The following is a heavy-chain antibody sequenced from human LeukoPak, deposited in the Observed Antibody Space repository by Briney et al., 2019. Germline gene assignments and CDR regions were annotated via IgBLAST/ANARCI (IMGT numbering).Heavy chain of an antibody. J-gene: IGHJ6*03. CDR2: LSGSGITT. CDR3: ARVGAYYDSSGPRTYLGYMDV. D-gene: IGHD3-22*01. Sequence: GGSLRLSCAASGFTFSNSAMSWVRQAPGKGLEWVSTLSGSGITTYYADSVKGRFTISRDNAKNSLYLQMNSLRAEDTAVYYCARVGAYYDSSGPRTYLGYMDVWGKGTTVTVSS. CDR1: GFTFSNSA. V-gene: IGHV3-21*01.